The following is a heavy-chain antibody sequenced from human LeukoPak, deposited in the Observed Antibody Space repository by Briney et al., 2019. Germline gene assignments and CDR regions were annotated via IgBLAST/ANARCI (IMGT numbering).Heavy chain of an antibody. J-gene: IGHJ5*02. D-gene: IGHD3-10*01. CDR3: ASGAYYYGSGTGWFDP. Sequence: ETLSLTCTVSGGSISSYYWSWIGQPPGKGLEWIGYIYYSGSTNYNPSLKSRVTISVDTSKNQFSLKLSSVTAADTAVYYCASGAYYYGSGTGWFDPWGQGTLVTVSS. V-gene: IGHV4-59*01. CDR1: GGSISSYY. CDR2: IYYSGST.